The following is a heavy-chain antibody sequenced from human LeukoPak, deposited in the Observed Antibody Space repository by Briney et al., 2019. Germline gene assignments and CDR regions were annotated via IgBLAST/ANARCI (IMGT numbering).Heavy chain of an antibody. Sequence: GGSLRLSCAASGFTFSGSAMHWVRQASGKGLEWVGRIRSKANSYATAYAASVKGRFTISRDDSKNTAYLQMNSLKTEDTAAYYCTSPDYGGNSGDDYWGQGTLVTVSS. D-gene: IGHD4-23*01. CDR3: TSPDYGGNSGDDY. CDR2: IRSKANSYAT. J-gene: IGHJ4*02. CDR1: GFTFSGSA. V-gene: IGHV3-73*01.